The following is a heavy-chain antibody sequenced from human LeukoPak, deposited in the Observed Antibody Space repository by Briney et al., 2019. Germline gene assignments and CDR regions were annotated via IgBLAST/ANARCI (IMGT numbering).Heavy chain of an antibody. V-gene: IGHV3-48*01. D-gene: IGHD3-3*01. Sequence: GGSLRLSCAVSGLTFSSYSMNWVRQAPGKGLEWISYIGGSSSTIYYADSVKGRFTISRDNAKTSLYLQMNSLRAEDTAVYCCASHYDFRSGYKYYFDYWGQGTLVTVSS. CDR3: ASHYDFRSGYKYYFDY. CDR1: GLTFSSYS. J-gene: IGHJ4*02. CDR2: IGGSSSTI.